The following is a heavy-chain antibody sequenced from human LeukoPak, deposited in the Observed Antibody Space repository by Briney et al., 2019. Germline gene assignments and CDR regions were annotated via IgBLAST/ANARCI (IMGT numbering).Heavy chain of an antibody. CDR1: GYTFTSYY. V-gene: IGHV1-46*01. CDR3: ATQYGSDAYYFDY. D-gene: IGHD3-10*01. J-gene: IGHJ4*02. Sequence: ASVKVSCKASGYTFTSYYMHWVRQAPGQGLEWMGIINPSGGSTSYAQKFQGRVTMTRDTSTSTVYMELSSLRSEDTAAYYCATQYGSDAYYFDYWGQGTLVTVSS. CDR2: INPSGGST.